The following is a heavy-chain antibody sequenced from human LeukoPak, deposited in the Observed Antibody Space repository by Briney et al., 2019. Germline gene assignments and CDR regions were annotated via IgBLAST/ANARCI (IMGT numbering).Heavy chain of an antibody. D-gene: IGHD2-2*01. Sequence: PGGSLRLSCAASGFTFSSYSMNWVRQAPGKGLEWVSYISSSSTIYYADSVKGRFTISRDNAKNSLYLQMNSLRAEDTAVYYCARKYCSSTSCRYYYYYYMDVWGKGTTVTVSS. J-gene: IGHJ6*03. V-gene: IGHV3-48*01. CDR2: ISSSSTI. CDR3: ARKYCSSTSCRYYYYYYMDV. CDR1: GFTFSSYS.